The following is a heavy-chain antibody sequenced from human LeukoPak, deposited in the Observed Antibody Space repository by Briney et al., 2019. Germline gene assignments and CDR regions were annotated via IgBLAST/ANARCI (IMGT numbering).Heavy chain of an antibody. Sequence: GGSLRLSCAASGFTFSTYSMNWVRQAPGKGLEWVSSISSNNRYIYYADSVKGRFTISRDNSKNTLYLQMNSLRAEDTAVYYCAKGDGYRGVGYWGQGTLVTVSS. CDR2: ISSNNRYI. J-gene: IGHJ4*02. CDR1: GFTFSTYS. V-gene: IGHV3-21*04. D-gene: IGHD5-18*01. CDR3: AKGDGYRGVGY.